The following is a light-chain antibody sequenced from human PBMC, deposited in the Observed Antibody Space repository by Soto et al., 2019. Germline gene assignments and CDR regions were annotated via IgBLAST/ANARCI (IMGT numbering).Light chain of an antibody. Sequence: VLTQPASVSGSPGQSITISCTGTSSDVGGYNYVSWYQQHPGKAPKLMIYEVSNRPSGVSNRFSGSKSGNTASLTISGLQAEDEADYYCSSYTSSSTLCVFGTGTKVTVL. J-gene: IGLJ1*01. CDR2: EVS. CDR3: SSYTSSSTLCV. CDR1: SSDVGGYNY. V-gene: IGLV2-14*01.